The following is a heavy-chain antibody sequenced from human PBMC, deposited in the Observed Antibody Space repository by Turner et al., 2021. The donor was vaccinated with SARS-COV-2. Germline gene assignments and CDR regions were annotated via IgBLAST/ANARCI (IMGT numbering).Heavy chain of an antibody. V-gene: IGHV3-30*18. D-gene: IGHD5-18*01. CDR3: AKVFFSYGYYAVYFDY. CDR1: GFTFSSYG. CDR2: ISYDGSNK. J-gene: IGHJ4*02. Sequence: VQLVESVGGVVHRGRSLRLSCAASGFTFSSYGMDWVRQAPGKGLEWVAVISYDGSNKYYADSVKGRFTISRDNSKNTLYLQMNSLRAEDTAVYYCAKVFFSYGYYAVYFDYWGQGTLVTVSS.